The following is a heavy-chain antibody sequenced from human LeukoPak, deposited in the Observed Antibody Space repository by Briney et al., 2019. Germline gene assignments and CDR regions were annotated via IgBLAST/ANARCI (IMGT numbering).Heavy chain of an antibody. D-gene: IGHD1-26*01. J-gene: IGHJ4*02. V-gene: IGHV3-33*06. Sequence: GRSLRLSCAASGFTFSSYGMHWVRQAPGKGLEWVAVIWYDGSNKYYADSVKGRFTISRDNSKNTLYLQMNSLRAEDTAVYYCANHIVGATTNWGQGTLVTVSS. CDR2: IWYDGSNK. CDR3: ANHIVGATTN. CDR1: GFTFSSYG.